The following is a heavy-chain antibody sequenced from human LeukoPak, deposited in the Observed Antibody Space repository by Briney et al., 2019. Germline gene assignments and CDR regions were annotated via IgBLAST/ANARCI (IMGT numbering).Heavy chain of an antibody. D-gene: IGHD3-3*01. CDR2: ISASGGST. CDR1: GFTFNNYA. J-gene: IGHJ6*02. Sequence: PGGSLRLSCAASGFTFNNYAMSWVRQAPGKGLEWVSAISASGGSTYYADSVKGRFTISRDNAKNSLYLQMNSLRAEDTAVYYCARDFGKSYALDVWGQGTTVTVSS. CDR3: ARDFGKSYALDV. V-gene: IGHV3-23*01.